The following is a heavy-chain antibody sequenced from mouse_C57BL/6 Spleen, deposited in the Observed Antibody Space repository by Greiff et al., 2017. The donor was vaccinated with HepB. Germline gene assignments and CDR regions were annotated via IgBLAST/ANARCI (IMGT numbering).Heavy chain of an antibody. CDR3: ARGGYGGRSFSYWYFDV. J-gene: IGHJ1*03. D-gene: IGHD1-1*01. CDR2: IYPGSGST. CDR1: GYTFTSYW. Sequence: VQLQQPGAELVKPGASVKMSCKASGYTFTSYWITWVKQRPGQGLEWIGDIYPGSGSTNYNEKFKSKATLTVDTSSSTAYMQLSSLTSEDSAVYYCARGGYGGRSFSYWYFDVWGTGTTVTVSS. V-gene: IGHV1-55*01.